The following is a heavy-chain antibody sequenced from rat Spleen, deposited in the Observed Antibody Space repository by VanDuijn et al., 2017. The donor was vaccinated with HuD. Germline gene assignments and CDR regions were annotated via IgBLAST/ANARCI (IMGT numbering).Heavy chain of an antibody. CDR1: GFTFSDYN. V-gene: IGHV5-25*01. J-gene: IGHJ2*01. D-gene: IGHD1-4*01. CDR3: ARETGYNSYFDY. CDR2: IGTGGGNT. Sequence: EVQLVESGGGLVQPGRSMKLSCAASGFTFSDYNMAWVRQAPKKGLEWVASIGTGGGNTYYRDSVKGRFTISRDNAKNTLYLQMDSLRSEDTATYYCARETGYNSYFDYWGQGVMVTVSS.